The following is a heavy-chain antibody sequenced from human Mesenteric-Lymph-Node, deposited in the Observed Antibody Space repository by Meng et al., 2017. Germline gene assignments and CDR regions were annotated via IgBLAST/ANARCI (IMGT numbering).Heavy chain of an antibody. CDR2: ISWNSGSI. CDR1: GFTFSSYS. CDR3: ARDLHIAAADY. D-gene: IGHD6-13*01. Sequence: GGSLRLSCAASGFTFSSYSMNWVRQAPGKGLEWVSGISWNSGSIGYADSVKGRFTISRDNAKNSLYLQMNNLRAEDTAVYYCARDLHIAAADYWGQGTRVTVSS. V-gene: IGHV3-9*01. J-gene: IGHJ4*02.